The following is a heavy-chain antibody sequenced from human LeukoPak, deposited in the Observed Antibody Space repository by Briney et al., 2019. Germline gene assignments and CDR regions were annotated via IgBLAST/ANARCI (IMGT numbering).Heavy chain of an antibody. V-gene: IGHV4-38-2*02. CDR3: ARELTPEGSYDCWSDHAPFDY. CDR2: IYHSGST. D-gene: IGHD3-3*01. CDR1: GYSISSGYY. Sequence: PSETLSLTCTVSGYSISSGYYWGWIRQPPGKGLEWIGSIYHSGSTYYNPPLKSRVTISVDTSKNQFSLKLSSVTAADTAVYYCARELTPEGSYDCWSDHAPFDYWGEGTLVTVSS. J-gene: IGHJ4*02.